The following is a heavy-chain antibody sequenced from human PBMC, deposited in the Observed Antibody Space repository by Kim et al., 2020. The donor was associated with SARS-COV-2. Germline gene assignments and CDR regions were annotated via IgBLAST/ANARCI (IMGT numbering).Heavy chain of an antibody. CDR2: IKSKTDGGTT. D-gene: IGHD6-13*01. CDR3: TTPRYSSSWFQTYYYGMDV. V-gene: IGHV3-15*01. CDR1: GFTFSNAW. Sequence: GGSLRLSCAASGFTFSNAWMSWVRQAPGKGLEWVGRIKSKTDGGTTDYAAPVKGRFTISRDDSKNTLYLQMNSLKTEDTAVYYCTTPRYSSSWFQTYYYGMDVWGQGTTVTVSS. J-gene: IGHJ6*02.